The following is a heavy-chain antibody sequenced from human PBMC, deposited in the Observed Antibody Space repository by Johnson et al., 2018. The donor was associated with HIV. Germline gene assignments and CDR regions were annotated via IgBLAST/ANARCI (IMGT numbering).Heavy chain of an antibody. D-gene: IGHD3-10*01. J-gene: IGHJ3*02. CDR3: AREQATLWFRASGAAFNI. CDR2: ISSSGSTI. Sequence: QVQLVESGGGLVKPGGSLRLSCAASGFTFSDFYMSYIRQAPGKGLEWVSYISSSGSTIYYADSVKGRFTISRDNAKNSVYLQMNSLRAEDTAMYYCAREQATLWFRASGAAFNIWGQGTMVTVSS. CDR1: GFTFSDFY. V-gene: IGHV3-11*04.